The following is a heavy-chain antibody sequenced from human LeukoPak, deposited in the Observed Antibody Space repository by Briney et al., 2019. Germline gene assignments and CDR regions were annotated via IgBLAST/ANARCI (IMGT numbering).Heavy chain of an antibody. V-gene: IGHV3-11*01. Sequence: GGSLRLSCAGSEFTFSDHYMSWIRQAPGQGLERVSYISSSGSTIYYADAVKGRFTISRDNAKNALYLQMNSLRAEDTAVYYCAREEVTARAFYIWGQGTMVTVSS. D-gene: IGHD2-21*02. CDR1: EFTFSDHY. CDR2: ISSSGSTI. J-gene: IGHJ3*02. CDR3: AREEVTARAFYI.